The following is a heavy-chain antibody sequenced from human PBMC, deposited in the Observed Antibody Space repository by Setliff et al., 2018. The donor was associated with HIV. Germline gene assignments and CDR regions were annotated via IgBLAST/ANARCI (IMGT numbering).Heavy chain of an antibody. J-gene: IGHJ4*02. Sequence: ASVKVSCKPSAHPRYYYMHWVRRVPGIGLQWMGVINPSGGLTDYPQKFQGRVTMTTDTSTNTIYMRLSSLTSEDTALYYCATGHYGSDSYYSIDHWGQGTLVTVSS. V-gene: IGHV1-46*01. D-gene: IGHD3-10*01. CDR2: INPSGGLT. CDR1: AHPRYYY. CDR3: ATGHYGSDSYYSIDH.